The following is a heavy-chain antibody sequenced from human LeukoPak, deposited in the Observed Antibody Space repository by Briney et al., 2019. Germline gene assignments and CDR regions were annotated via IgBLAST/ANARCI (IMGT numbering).Heavy chain of an antibody. CDR1: GFTVSSNY. CDR3: ARGKNTAMVDC. CDR2: IYSGGST. V-gene: IGHV3-53*01. D-gene: IGHD5-18*01. J-gene: IGHJ4*02. Sequence: GGSLRLSCAASGFTVSSNYMSWVRQAPGKGLEWVSVIYSGGSTYYADSVKGRFTISRDNSKNTLYLQMNSLRAEDTAVYYCARGKNTAMVDCWGQGTLVTVSS.